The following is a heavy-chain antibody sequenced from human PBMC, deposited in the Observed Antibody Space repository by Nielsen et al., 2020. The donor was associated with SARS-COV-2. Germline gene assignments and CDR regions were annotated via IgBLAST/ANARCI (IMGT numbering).Heavy chain of an antibody. CDR3: ARDQPAGCSGGSCYSGSGWFDP. Sequence: SVKVSCKASGGTFSSYAISWVRQAPGQGLEWMGGIIPIFGTANYAQKFQGRVTITADESTSTAYMELSSLRSEDTAVYYCARDQPAGCSGGSCYSGSGWFDPWGQGTLVTVSS. CDR2: IIPIFGTA. D-gene: IGHD2-15*01. J-gene: IGHJ5*02. V-gene: IGHV1-69*13. CDR1: GGTFSSYA.